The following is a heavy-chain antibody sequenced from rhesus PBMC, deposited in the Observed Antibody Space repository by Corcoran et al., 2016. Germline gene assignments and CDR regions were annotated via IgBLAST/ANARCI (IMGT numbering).Heavy chain of an antibody. V-gene: IGHV4-122*02. CDR2: NAYRGST. Sequence: QVQLQESGPGLVKPSETLSLTCAVSGGSISSSYYYWSWIRQAPGKGLEWIGYNAYRGSTSYNPSLKSRVTISRDPSKNQFSLKLSSVTAADTAVYYCARVGTTPDYWGQGVLVTVSS. J-gene: IGHJ4*01. CDR1: GGSISSSYYY. CDR3: ARVGTTPDY. D-gene: IGHD1-1*01.